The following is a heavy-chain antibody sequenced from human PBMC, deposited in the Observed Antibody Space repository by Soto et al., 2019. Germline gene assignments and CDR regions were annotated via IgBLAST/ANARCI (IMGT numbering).Heavy chain of an antibody. Sequence: GASVKVSCKASGYTFTGYYMHWVRQAPGQGLEWMGCFDPNNGETNYAQKFQGRVTITRDTSASTAYMELSSLRSEDTAVYYCARSIVVVTALDYWGQGTLVTVSS. D-gene: IGHD2-21*02. V-gene: IGHV1-2*02. CDR2: FDPNNGET. CDR3: ARSIVVVTALDY. CDR1: GYTFTGYY. J-gene: IGHJ4*02.